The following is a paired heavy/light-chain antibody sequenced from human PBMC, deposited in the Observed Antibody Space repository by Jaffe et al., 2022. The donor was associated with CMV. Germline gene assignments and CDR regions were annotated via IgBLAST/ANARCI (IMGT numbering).Light chain of an antibody. Sequence: SYVLTQPPSVSVAPGKTARITCGGNNIGSKSVHWYQQKPGQAPVLVIYYDSDRPSGIPERLSGSNSGNTATLTISRVEAGDEADYYCQVWDSSSDHWVFGGGTKLTVL. CDR3: QVWDSSSDHWV. CDR1: NIGSKS. V-gene: IGLV3-21*04. CDR2: YDS. J-gene: IGLJ3*02.
Heavy chain of an antibody. Sequence: EVQLVESGGGLVKPGGSLRLSCAASGFTFSNYNMNWVRQAPGKGLESVSSIDTSNTYIYYADSVKGRFTISRDNAKNSLYLQMNSLRAEDTAVYYCAREGVVDYNSARQYAFDIWGQGTMVTVSS. CDR2: IDTSNTYI. D-gene: IGHD6-25*01. CDR1: GFTFSNYN. J-gene: IGHJ3*02. CDR3: AREGVVDYNSARQYAFDI. V-gene: IGHV3-21*01.